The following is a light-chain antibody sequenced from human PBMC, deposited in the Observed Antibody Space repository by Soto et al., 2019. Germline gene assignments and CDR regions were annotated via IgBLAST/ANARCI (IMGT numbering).Light chain of an antibody. CDR2: EVN. Sequence: QSALTQPASVSGSPGQSITISCTGTSSDVGSYDLVSCYQHHSGKAPNIIIYEVNKLHSGISDRFSGSKSCNTASLTISGLQDEDEADYFCCSFVRTNGLLFGGWTKLAVL. CDR3: CSFVRTNGLL. V-gene: IGLV2-23*02. CDR1: SSDVGSYDL. J-gene: IGLJ2*01.